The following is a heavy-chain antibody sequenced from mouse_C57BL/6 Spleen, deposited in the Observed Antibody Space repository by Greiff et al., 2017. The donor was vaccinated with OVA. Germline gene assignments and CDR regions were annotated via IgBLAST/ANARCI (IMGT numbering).Heavy chain of an antibody. V-gene: IGHV5-4*01. CDR1: GFTFSSYA. D-gene: IGHD1-1*01. Sequence: EVQGVESGGGLVKPGGSLKLSCAASGFTFSSYAMSWVRQTPEKRLEWVATISDGGSYTYYPDNVKGRFTISRDNAKNNLYLQMSHLKSEDTAMYYCARDRDGSSYVRYFDVWGTGTTVTVSS. CDR3: ARDRDGSSYVRYFDV. CDR2: ISDGGSYT. J-gene: IGHJ1*03.